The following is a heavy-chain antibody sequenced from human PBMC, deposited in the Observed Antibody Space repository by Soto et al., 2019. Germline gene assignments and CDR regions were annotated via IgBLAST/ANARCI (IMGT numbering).Heavy chain of an antibody. J-gene: IGHJ5*02. CDR3: ARRIAAAGTSWFDP. Sequence: ASVKVSCKASGYTLTSYGISWVRQAPGQGLEWMGWISAYNGNTNYAQKLQGRVTMTTDTSTSTAYMELRSLRSDDTAVYYCARRIAAAGTSWFDPWGQGTLVTVSS. V-gene: IGHV1-18*01. CDR2: ISAYNGNT. CDR1: GYTLTSYG. D-gene: IGHD6-13*01.